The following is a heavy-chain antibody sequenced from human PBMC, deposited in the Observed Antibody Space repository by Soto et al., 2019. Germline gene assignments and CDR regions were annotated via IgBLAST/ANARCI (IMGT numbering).Heavy chain of an antibody. CDR2: INAGNGNT. J-gene: IGHJ5*02. CDR3: ASGGGVAAAGPSNWFDP. Sequence: GASVKVSCKASGYTFTSYAMHWVRQAPGQRLEWMGWINAGNGNTKYSQKFQGRVTITRDTSASTAYMELSSLRSEDTAVYYCASGGGVAAAGPSNWFDPWGQGTLVTVSS. CDR1: GYTFTSYA. D-gene: IGHD6-13*01. V-gene: IGHV1-3*01.